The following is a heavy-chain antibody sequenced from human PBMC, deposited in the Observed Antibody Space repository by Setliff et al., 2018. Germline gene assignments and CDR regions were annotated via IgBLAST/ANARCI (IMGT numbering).Heavy chain of an antibody. CDR3: AKDISGSIDY. Sequence: PSETLSLTCTVSGGSISSSSYYWGWIRQPPGKGLEWIGSIYYSGSTSYADSVKGRFTISRDNSKNSLYLQMNSLRTEDTALYYCAKDISGSIDYWGQGTLVTVS. CDR1: GGSISSSSYY. D-gene: IGHD2-15*01. V-gene: IGHV4-39*02. J-gene: IGHJ4*02. CDR2: IYYSGST.